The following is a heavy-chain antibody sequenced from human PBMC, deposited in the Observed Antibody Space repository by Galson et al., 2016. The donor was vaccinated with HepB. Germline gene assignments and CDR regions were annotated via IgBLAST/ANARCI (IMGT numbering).Heavy chain of an antibody. J-gene: IGHJ5*02. CDR2: VFHDGST. V-gene: IGHV4-59*01. D-gene: IGHD5-24*01. CDR1: SGAISVYY. CDR3: VKVRDGGMFDL. Sequence: SETLSLTCTVSSGAISVYYWTWIRQSPGKGLEWIGYVFHDGSTDYNPSLNSRVTMSLDTSRNQFSLRLNSVTAADTAVYYCVKVRDGGMFDLWGQGILVTVSS.